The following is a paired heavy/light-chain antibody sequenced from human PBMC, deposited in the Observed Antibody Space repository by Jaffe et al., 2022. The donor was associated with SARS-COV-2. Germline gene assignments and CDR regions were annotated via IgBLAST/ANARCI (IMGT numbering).Light chain of an antibody. Sequence: DIVMTQSPDSLAVSLGERATINCKSSQSVFFSSKNKNFLAWYQQKPGQPPKLLIYWASTRESGVPDRFSGSGSGTDFTLTISSLQAEDVAVYYCQQYYLTPPTFGQGTKVEIK. CDR3: QQYYLTPPT. CDR2: WAS. V-gene: IGKV4-1*01. J-gene: IGKJ1*01. CDR1: QSVFFSSKNKNF.
Heavy chain of an antibody. CDR2: INPNTGGT. Sequence: QVQLVQSGAEVKKPGASVKVSCKASGYTFTDYYLHWVRQAPGQGLEWMGWINPNTGGTNYAQKFQGSVTMTRDTSISTAYMEMSRLRSDDTAIYYCARDFSPSSFGGYYSSGYLGMAGSWGQGTLVTVSS. J-gene: IGHJ5*02. D-gene: IGHD3-22*01. CDR1: GYTFTDYY. CDR3: ARDFSPSSFGGYYSSGYLGMAGS. V-gene: IGHV1-2*02.